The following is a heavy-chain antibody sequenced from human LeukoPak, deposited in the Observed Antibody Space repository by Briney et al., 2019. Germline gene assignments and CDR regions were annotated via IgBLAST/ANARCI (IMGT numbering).Heavy chain of an antibody. V-gene: IGHV3-23*01. CDR2: ISGSGGTT. D-gene: IGHD2-15*01. Sequence: GGSLRLSCAASGITFSSYGMSWVRQAPGKGLEWVSGISGSGGTTYYADSVKGRFTISRDNSKDTLFLQMNSLTVEDTAVYYCATVLNVVGSFDYWGQGTLVTVSS. CDR3: ATVLNVVGSFDY. CDR1: GITFSSYG. J-gene: IGHJ4*02.